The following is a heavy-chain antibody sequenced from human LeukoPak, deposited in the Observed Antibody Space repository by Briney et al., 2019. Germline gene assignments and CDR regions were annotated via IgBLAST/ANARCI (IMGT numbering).Heavy chain of an antibody. Sequence: SETLSLTCTVSGGSISSYYWSWIRQPPGKGQEWIGYIYYSGSTNYNPSLKSRVTISVDTSKNQFSLKLSSVTAADTAVYYCARGAGSGSYRYYFYMDVWGKGTTVTVSS. J-gene: IGHJ6*03. CDR2: IYYSGST. V-gene: IGHV4-59*01. D-gene: IGHD1-26*01. CDR3: ARGAGSGSYRYYFYMDV. CDR1: GGSISSYY.